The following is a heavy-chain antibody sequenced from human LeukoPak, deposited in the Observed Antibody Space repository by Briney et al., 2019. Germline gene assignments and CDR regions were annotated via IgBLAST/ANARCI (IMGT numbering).Heavy chain of an antibody. CDR1: GGSISGYY. J-gene: IGHJ4*02. CDR3: VRGIAAAPRDADY. CDR2: INHSGST. Sequence: SETLSLTCTVSGGSISGYYWSWIRQPPGKGLEWIGEINHSGSTNYNPSLKSRVTISVDTSKNQFSLKLSSVTAADTAVYYCVRGIAAAPRDADYWGQGTLVTVSS. V-gene: IGHV4-34*01. D-gene: IGHD6-13*01.